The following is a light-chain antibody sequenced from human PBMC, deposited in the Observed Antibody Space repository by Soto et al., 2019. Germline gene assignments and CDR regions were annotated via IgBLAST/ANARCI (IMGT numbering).Light chain of an antibody. CDR1: QSIRNW. Sequence: DIQMTQSPSALSASLGDRVIITCRASQSIRNWLVWYQQKPGKAPKLLIHKAFSLESGVRSRFSGSGSGTDSTLTISSLQPDDFAIYYWQKYANYPFTFGPGTKVEIK. V-gene: IGKV1-5*03. CDR3: QKYANYPFT. CDR2: KAF. J-gene: IGKJ3*01.